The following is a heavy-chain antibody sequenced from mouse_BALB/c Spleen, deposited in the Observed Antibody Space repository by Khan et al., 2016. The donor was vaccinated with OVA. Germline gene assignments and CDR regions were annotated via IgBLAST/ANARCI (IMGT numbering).Heavy chain of an antibody. J-gene: IGHJ3*01. CDR3: ARKDYYDYDPFPY. V-gene: IGHV3-2*02. CDR2: ISYSGNT. CDR1: GYSITSEYT. D-gene: IGHD2-4*01. Sequence: EVQLQASGPGLVKPSQSLSLTCTVTGYSITSEYTWNWIRQFPGNKLEWMGFISYSGNTRYNPSLKSRISITRDTSKNQFFLQFNSVTSEDTATYYCARKDYYDYDPFPYWGQGTLVTVSA.